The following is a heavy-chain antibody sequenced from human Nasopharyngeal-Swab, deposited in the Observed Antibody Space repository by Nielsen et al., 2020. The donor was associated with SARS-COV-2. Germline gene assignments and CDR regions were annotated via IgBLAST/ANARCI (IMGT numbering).Heavy chain of an antibody. CDR2: INHSGST. D-gene: IGHD4-17*01. CDR3: ARSPQTALTARASGYFDL. V-gene: IGHV4-34*01. J-gene: IGHJ2*01. Sequence: REAPGKGLEWIGEINHSGSTNYNPSLKSRVTISVDTSKNQFSLKLSSITAADTAVYCCARSPQTALTARASGYFDLWGRGTLVTVSS.